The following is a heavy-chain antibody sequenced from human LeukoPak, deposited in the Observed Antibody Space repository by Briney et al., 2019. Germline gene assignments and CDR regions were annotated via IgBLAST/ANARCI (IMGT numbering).Heavy chain of an antibody. CDR2: INAGSGNT. V-gene: IGHV1-3*01. Sequence: GASVKVSCKASGYTFTNYAMHWVRLAPGQSLEWMGWINAGSGNTKYSQKFQDRVTMTSDTSANIAYMELSSLGSEDTAVYYCTRVISDCAAINCFKGYFDYWGQGTPVTVSS. CDR3: TRVISDCAAINCFKGYFDY. D-gene: IGHD5/OR15-5a*01. J-gene: IGHJ4*01. CDR1: GYTFTNYA.